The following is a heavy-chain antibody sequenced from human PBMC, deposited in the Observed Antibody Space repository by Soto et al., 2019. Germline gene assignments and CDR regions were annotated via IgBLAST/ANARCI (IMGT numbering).Heavy chain of an antibody. V-gene: IGHV4-59*08. Sequence: QVQLQESGPGLVKPSETLSLTCTVSGGSISSYYWSWIRQPPGKGLEWIGYIYYSGSTNYNPSLKIRVPISVDTSKNPFSLKLSSVTAADTAVYYCARRYGYSFDYWGQGTLVTVSS. J-gene: IGHJ4*02. D-gene: IGHD1-1*01. CDR1: GGSISSYY. CDR2: IYYSGST. CDR3: ARRYGYSFDY.